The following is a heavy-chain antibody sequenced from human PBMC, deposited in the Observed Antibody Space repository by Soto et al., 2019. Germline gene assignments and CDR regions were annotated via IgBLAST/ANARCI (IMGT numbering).Heavy chain of an antibody. CDR1: GFTISDYW. CDR3: ARGLKSFYGVDV. V-gene: IGHV3-74*01. Sequence: EVQLVESGGGLVQPGGSLRLSCAASGFTISDYWMHWVRQAAGKGLVWVSRIKFDGSSISYADSLKGRFTISRDNAWNTLYLQMTSLRAEDTAVYYCARGLKSFYGVDVWGQGTTVTVTS. CDR2: IKFDGSSI. J-gene: IGHJ6*02. D-gene: IGHD1-26*01.